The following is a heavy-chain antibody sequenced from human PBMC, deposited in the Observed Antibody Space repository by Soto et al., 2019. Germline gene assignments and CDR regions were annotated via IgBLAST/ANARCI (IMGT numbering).Heavy chain of an antibody. Sequence: SVKVSCKASGGTFSSYAISWVRQAPGQGLEWMGGIIPIFGTANYAQKFQGRVTITADESTSTAYMELSSLRSEDTAVYYRARGGSSLTYYYYGMDVWGQGTTVTVSS. CDR3: ARGGSSLTYYYYGMDV. CDR1: GGTFSSYA. V-gene: IGHV1-69*13. CDR2: IIPIFGTA. D-gene: IGHD6-13*01. J-gene: IGHJ6*02.